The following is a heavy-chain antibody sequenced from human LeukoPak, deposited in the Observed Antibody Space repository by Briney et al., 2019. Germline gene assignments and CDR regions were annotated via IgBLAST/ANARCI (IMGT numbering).Heavy chain of an antibody. D-gene: IGHD3-10*01. CDR2: SDPEDGKT. CDR3: ATGAYGWPFFDN. CDR1: GYSLRDLS. V-gene: IGHV1-24*01. Sequence: ASVTVSCKVSGYSLRDLSMHWVRQTPGKGLEWMGGSDPEDGKTIYAQDFQGRVTMTEDTSTHTIYMELSSLRSEDTAVYYCATGAYGWPFFDNWGQGTLVIVSS. J-gene: IGHJ4*02.